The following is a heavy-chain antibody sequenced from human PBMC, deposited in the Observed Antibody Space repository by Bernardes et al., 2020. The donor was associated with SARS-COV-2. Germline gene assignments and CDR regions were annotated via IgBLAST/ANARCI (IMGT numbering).Heavy chain of an antibody. CDR2: IYWDDDQ. CDR1: GFSLSSDGVG. Sequence: SGPTLLKPTQTLTLTCTFAGFSLSSDGVGVAWIRQPPGKDLEWLALIYWDDDQRYSPSLRSRLTITKDTSKSQVVLTMTNMDTVDTATYYCADRASFYDDDDFYSSGFDSWGQGTLVTVSS. V-gene: IGHV2-5*02. J-gene: IGHJ4*02. CDR3: ADRASFYDDDDFYSSGFDS. D-gene: IGHD3-3*01.